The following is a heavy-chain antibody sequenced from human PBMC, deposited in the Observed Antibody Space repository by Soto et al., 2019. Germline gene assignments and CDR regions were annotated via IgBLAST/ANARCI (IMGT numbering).Heavy chain of an antibody. CDR2: ISYDGSKK. CDR1: GFTFSIYG. CDR3: AKDGGFQAVAGITRPYYNAMDV. V-gene: IGHV3-30*18. Sequence: QPGGSLRLSCAASGFTFSIYGMHWVRQAPGKGLEWVAVISYDGSKKYYADSVKGRFTISRDNSKNTLYLQMNSLRAEDTAVYYCAKDGGFQAVAGITRPYYNAMDVWGQGTTVTVSS. J-gene: IGHJ6*02. D-gene: IGHD6-19*01.